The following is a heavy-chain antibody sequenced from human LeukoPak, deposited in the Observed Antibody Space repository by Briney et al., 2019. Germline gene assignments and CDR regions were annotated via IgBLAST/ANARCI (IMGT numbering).Heavy chain of an antibody. CDR3: AKDSSGTPLANSDC. Sequence: PGGSLRLSCAASGFTFGNYAMSWVRQAPGKGLEWVSGISGGGGATNYADSVEGRFTISRDNSKNTLYLQMNSLRAEDTAVYYCAKDSSGTPLANSDCWGQGALVTVSS. D-gene: IGHD3-10*01. CDR1: GFTFGNYA. J-gene: IGHJ4*02. CDR2: ISGGGGAT. V-gene: IGHV3-23*01.